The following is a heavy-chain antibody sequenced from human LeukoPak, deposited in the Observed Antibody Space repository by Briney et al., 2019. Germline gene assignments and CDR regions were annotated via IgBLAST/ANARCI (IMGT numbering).Heavy chain of an antibody. Sequence: GGSLRLSCAAFGFTFSSYTMNWVRQAPGKGLEWVSSISTSSSYINYADSVKGRFTISRDNAKNSLYLQMNSLRAEDTAVYYCARDRGNQRGYYYYMDVWGKGTTVTVSS. CDR2: ISTSSSYI. V-gene: IGHV3-21*01. J-gene: IGHJ6*03. CDR1: GFTFSSYT. CDR3: ARDRGNQRGYYYYMDV. D-gene: IGHD1-14*01.